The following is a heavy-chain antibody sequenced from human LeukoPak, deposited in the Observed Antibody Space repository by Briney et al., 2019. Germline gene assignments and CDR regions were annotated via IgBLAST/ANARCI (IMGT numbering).Heavy chain of an antibody. CDR1: GFTFSSYE. CDR3: ARAGIGGSSTSCDY. D-gene: IGHD2-2*01. J-gene: IGHJ4*02. Sequence: GGSLRLSCAASGFTFSSYEMNWVRQAPGKGLEWVSYTSSSGSTIYYADSVKGRFTISRDNAKKSLYLRMNSLRAEDTAVYYCARAGIGGSSTSCDYWGQGTLVTASS. CDR2: TSSSGSTI. V-gene: IGHV3-48*03.